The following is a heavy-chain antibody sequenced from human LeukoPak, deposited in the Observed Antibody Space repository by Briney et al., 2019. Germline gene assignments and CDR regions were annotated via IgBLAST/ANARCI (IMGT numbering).Heavy chain of an antibody. CDR2: IYHSGTT. CDR1: GGSLSDHS. V-gene: IGHV4-34*01. CDR3: ASYISTPGRRNLDC. Sequence: PSETLSLTCGVSGGSLSDHSWNWIRQPTGKGLEWIGDIYHSGTTNYNPSLKSRVTISIDTSRNHFSLKLSSVTAADTAVYYCASYISTPGRRNLDCWGQGTLVTVSS. J-gene: IGHJ4*02. D-gene: IGHD6-13*01.